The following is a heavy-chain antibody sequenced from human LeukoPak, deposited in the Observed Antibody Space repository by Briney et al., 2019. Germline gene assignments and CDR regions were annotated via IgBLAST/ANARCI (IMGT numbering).Heavy chain of an antibody. Sequence: SETLSLTCAVSGRSFSDYYWSWIRQPPGKGLEWIGYIYYSGSTNYNPSLKSRVTISVDTSKKEFSLKLSSVTAADTAVYFCARLEYSSGWYVCWGQGTLVTVSS. CDR1: GRSFSDYY. J-gene: IGHJ5*01. D-gene: IGHD3-22*01. CDR3: ARLEYSSGWYVC. CDR2: IYYSGST. V-gene: IGHV4-59*01.